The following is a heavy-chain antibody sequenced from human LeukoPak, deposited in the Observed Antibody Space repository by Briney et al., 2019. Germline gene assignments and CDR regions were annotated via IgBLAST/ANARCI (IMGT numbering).Heavy chain of an antibody. Sequence: GGSLRLSCAASGFTFSSYSMNWVRQAPGKGLEWVSYISSSSSTIYYADSVKGRFTISRDNAKNSLYLQMNSLRAEDTAVYYCVRGPAVRAYYYGSGSYPQRYYFDYWGQGTLVTVSS. CDR3: VRGPAVRAYYYGSGSYPQRYYFDY. CDR1: GFTFSSYS. CDR2: ISSSSSTI. V-gene: IGHV3-48*01. J-gene: IGHJ4*02. D-gene: IGHD3-10*01.